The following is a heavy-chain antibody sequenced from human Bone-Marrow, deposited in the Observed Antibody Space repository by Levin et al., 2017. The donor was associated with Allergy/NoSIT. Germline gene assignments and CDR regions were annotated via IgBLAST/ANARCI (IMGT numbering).Heavy chain of an antibody. CDR3: ARERHRSITIFGVVIIDDAFDS. J-gene: IGHJ3*02. V-gene: IGHV4-31*03. CDR1: GGSISSGGYY. Sequence: SQTLSLTCTVSGGSISSGGYYWSWIRQHPGKGLEWIGYIYYSGSTYYNPSLKSRVTISVDTSKNQFSLKLSSVTAADTAVYYCARERHRSITIFGVVIIDDAFDSWGQGTMVTVSS. CDR2: IYYSGST. D-gene: IGHD3-3*01.